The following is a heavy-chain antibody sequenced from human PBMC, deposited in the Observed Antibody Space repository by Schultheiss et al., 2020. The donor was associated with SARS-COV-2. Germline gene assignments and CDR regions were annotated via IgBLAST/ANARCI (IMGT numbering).Heavy chain of an antibody. J-gene: IGHJ4*02. CDR3: ARDGSSSWYVFDY. CDR1: GYTFTCYY. V-gene: IGHV1-2*02. Sequence: ASVKVSCKASGYTFTCYYMHWVRQAPGQGLEWMGWINPNSGGTNYAQKFQGRVTMTRDTSISTAYMELSRLRSDDTAVYYCARDGSSSWYVFDYWGQGTLVTVSS. CDR2: INPNSGGT. D-gene: IGHD6-13*01.